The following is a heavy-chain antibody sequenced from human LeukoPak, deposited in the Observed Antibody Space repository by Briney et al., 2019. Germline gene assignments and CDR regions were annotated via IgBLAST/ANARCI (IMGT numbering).Heavy chain of an antibody. Sequence: GGSLRLSCAASGFTFSTYVMYWVRQAPGKGLEWVSGISGSSSHTMDADSVRGRFTISRDNTRNTLYLHMNNVRAEDTALYYCAKEHDYSNAAPEWGFDSWGQGTRVTVSS. CDR2: ISGSSSHT. J-gene: IGHJ4*02. CDR1: GFTFSTYV. V-gene: IGHV3-21*04. CDR3: AKEHDYSNAAPEWGFDS. D-gene: IGHD3-3*01.